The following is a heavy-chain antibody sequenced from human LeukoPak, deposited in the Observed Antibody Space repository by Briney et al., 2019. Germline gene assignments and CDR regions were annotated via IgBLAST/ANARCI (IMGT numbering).Heavy chain of an antibody. CDR3: ATYYYDSSGYYPGFDY. Sequence: PGGSLRLSCAASGFTFSSYGMHWVRQAPGKGLEWVAVISYDGSNKYYADSVKGRFTISRDNSKNTLYLQMNSLRAEDTAVYYCATYYYDSSGYYPGFDYWGQGTLVTVSS. V-gene: IGHV3-30*03. D-gene: IGHD3-22*01. CDR2: ISYDGSNK. CDR1: GFTFSSYG. J-gene: IGHJ4*02.